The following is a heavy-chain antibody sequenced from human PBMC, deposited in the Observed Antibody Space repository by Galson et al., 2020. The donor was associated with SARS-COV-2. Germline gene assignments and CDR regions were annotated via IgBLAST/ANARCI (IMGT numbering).Heavy chain of an antibody. D-gene: IGHD3-10*01. J-gene: IGHJ6*02. V-gene: IGHV3-33*06. CDR1: GFTFSSYG. Sequence: GGSLRLSCAASGFTFSSYGMHWVRQAPGQGLERVALIWYDGSNKYYADSVNGRFTIDRDNSKHTLDLQRNSLRAEDTAVYYCAKEGDYYGSGTQGLDVWGQGTTVTVSS. CDR3: AKEGDYYGSGTQGLDV. CDR2: IWYDGSNK.